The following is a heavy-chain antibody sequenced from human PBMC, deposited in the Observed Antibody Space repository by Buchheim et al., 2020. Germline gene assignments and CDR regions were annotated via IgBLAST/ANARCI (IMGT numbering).Heavy chain of an antibody. CDR3: AKDWAQGGGADYFDS. J-gene: IGHJ4*02. CDR2: FSGNGDTT. Sequence: EVQILESGGDLVQPGGSLRLSCEVSGFTFTNYAMTWVRQAPGKGLEWVSGFSGNGDTTYYADSVRGRFTISRDNSKNTVYLNMNGLRDEDTAFYYWAKDWAQGGGADYFDSWGQGTL. CDR1: GFTFTNYA. V-gene: IGHV3-23*01. D-gene: IGHD3-16*01.